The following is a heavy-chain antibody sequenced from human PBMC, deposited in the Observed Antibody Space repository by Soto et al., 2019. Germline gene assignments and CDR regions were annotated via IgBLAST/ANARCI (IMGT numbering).Heavy chain of an antibody. J-gene: IGHJ5*02. Sequence: QGQLVQSGVEVKKPGASVKVSCSASGNTFTNFGVTWVRQAPGQGLEWMGWISPYTDDPSYEQKFQGRVTMTIDTYTSTGYLDLRSLTSEDTGVYYRAIVIPGAEAWFHPWGQGTLVTVSS. CDR1: GNTFTNFG. CDR3: AIVIPGAEAWFHP. CDR2: ISPYTDDP. D-gene: IGHD2-2*01. V-gene: IGHV1-18*01.